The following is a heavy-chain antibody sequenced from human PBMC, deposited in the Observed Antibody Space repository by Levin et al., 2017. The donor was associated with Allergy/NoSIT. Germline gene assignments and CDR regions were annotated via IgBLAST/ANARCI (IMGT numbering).Heavy chain of an antibody. V-gene: IGHV1-46*01. D-gene: IGHD3-22*01. CDR2: IDPSGGNT. Sequence: ASVKVSCKASGYTFGSYYMHWVRQAPGQGLEWMGIIDPSGGNTTYTQKFQGRVTMTRDTSTSTVYMELSSLRSEDTAVYYCARDLTNSYYESSGSLGHWGQGTLVTVSS. CDR1: GYTFGSYY. J-gene: IGHJ4*02. CDR3: ARDLTNSYYESSGSLGH.